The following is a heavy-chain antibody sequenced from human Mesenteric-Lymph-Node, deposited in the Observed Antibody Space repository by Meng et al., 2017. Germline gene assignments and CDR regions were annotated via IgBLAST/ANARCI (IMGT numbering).Heavy chain of an antibody. CDR3: ARESSNNWFDP. Sequence: QVQLVKSGDGVKKPGSSVKVSCMAFGGTFSSYSISWVRQAPGQGLEWMGGIIPIFGTAKYAQKFQGRVTITADESTSTAYMELSSLRSEDTAVYYCARESSNNWFDPWGQGTLVTVSS. V-gene: IGHV1-69*12. CDR1: GGTFSSYS. CDR2: IIPIFGTA. J-gene: IGHJ5*02.